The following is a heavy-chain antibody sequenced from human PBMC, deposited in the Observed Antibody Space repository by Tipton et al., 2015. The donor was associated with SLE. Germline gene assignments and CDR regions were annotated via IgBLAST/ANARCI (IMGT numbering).Heavy chain of an antibody. CDR2: INPYNDNT. Sequence: QSGAEVKKPGASVKVSCRASGYIFSTYGISWVRQAPGQGLEWMGWINPYNDNTDYVELLQGRVTMTTDTSTGTAYMELTSLNSDDTAIYYCTRRCGKGFAYWGQGTLITVSS. CDR3: TRRCGKGFAY. J-gene: IGHJ4*02. V-gene: IGHV1-18*01. CDR1: GYIFSTYG. D-gene: IGHD4-23*01.